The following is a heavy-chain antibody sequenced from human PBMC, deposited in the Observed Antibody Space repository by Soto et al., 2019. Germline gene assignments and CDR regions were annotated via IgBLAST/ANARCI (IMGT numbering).Heavy chain of an antibody. Sequence: SSETLSLTCTVSGGSISSGDYYWSWIRQPPGKGLELIGYIYYSGSTYYNPSLKSRVTISVDTSKNQFSLKLSSVTAAYTAVYYCARFYLYGPLDYWGQGTLVTVSS. D-gene: IGHD3-10*01. CDR2: IYYSGST. CDR1: GGSISSGDYY. CDR3: ARFYLYGPLDY. V-gene: IGHV4-30-4*01. J-gene: IGHJ4*02.